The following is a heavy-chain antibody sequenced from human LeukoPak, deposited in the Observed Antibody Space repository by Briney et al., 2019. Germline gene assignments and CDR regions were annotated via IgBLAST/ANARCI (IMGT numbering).Heavy chain of an antibody. V-gene: IGHV1-8*03. CDR1: GYTFTSSD. CDR2: MNPNSGNT. Sequence: ASVKVSCKASGYTFTSSDINWVRQAPGQGLEWMGWMNPNSGNTGYAQKFQGRVTITRNTSISTAYMELSSLRSEDTAVYYCARGHSVLLWFGESLGDYWGQGTLVTVSS. CDR3: ARGHSVLLWFGESLGDY. D-gene: IGHD3-10*01. J-gene: IGHJ4*02.